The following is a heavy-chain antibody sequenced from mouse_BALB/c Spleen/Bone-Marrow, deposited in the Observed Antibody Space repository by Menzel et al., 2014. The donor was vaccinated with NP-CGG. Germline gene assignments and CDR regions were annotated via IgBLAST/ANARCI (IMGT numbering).Heavy chain of an antibody. CDR2: INPGSGGT. V-gene: IGHV1-54*01. J-gene: IGHJ4*01. CDR3: ARCLTGTSAMDY. CDR1: GYAFTNYL. Sequence: VQLVESGAELVRPGTSVKVSCKASGYAFTNYLIEWVEQRPGQGLEWIGVINPGSGGTNYNEKFKAKATLTADKSSSTAYMQLSSLTSDDSAVYFCARCLTGTSAMDYWGQGTSVTVSS. D-gene: IGHD4-1*01.